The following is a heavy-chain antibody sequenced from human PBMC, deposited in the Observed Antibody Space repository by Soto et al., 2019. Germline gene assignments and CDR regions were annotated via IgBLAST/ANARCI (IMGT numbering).Heavy chain of an antibody. J-gene: IGHJ4*02. V-gene: IGHV1-2*04. Sequence: GASVKVSCKASGYTFTGCYMHWVRQAPGQGLEWMGWINPNSGGTNYAQKFQGWVTMTRDTSISTAYMELSRLRSDDTAGYYCARGARAVVVVPAAILNYWGQGTLVTVSS. D-gene: IGHD2-2*01. CDR3: ARGARAVVVVPAAILNY. CDR1: GYTFTGCY. CDR2: INPNSGGT.